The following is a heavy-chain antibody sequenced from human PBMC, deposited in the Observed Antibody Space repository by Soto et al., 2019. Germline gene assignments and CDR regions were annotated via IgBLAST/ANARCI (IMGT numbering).Heavy chain of an antibody. V-gene: IGHV3-23*01. D-gene: IGHD4-17*01. Sequence: EVQLLESGGGLVQPGGSLRLSCAASGFTFSSYAMGWVRQAPGKGLEWVSAISGSGGSTYYADSVKSWFTSSRDNSKNTLYLQMNGLRAEDTAVYYCAKDFGPRYGYYQLFRYYGMDVWGQGTTVTVSS. J-gene: IGHJ6*02. CDR2: ISGSGGST. CDR1: GFTFSSYA. CDR3: AKDFGPRYGYYQLFRYYGMDV.